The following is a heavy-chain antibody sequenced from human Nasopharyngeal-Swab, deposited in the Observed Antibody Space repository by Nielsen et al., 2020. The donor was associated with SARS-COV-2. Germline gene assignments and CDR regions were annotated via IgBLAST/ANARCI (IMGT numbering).Heavy chain of an antibody. CDR1: GGSFSGYY. V-gene: IGHV4-34*01. CDR2: INHSGST. Sequence: SETLSLTCAVYGGSFSGYYWSWIRQPPGKGLEWIGEINHSGSTNYNPSLKSRVTISVNTSKNHFSLKLSSVTAADTAVYYCARIPGYSYGYLLGSDYWGQGTLVTVSS. CDR3: ARIPGYSYGYLLGSDY. D-gene: IGHD5-18*01. J-gene: IGHJ4*02.